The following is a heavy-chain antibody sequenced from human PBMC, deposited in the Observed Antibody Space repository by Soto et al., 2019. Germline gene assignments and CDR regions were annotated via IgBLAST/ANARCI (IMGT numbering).Heavy chain of an antibody. V-gene: IGHV4-30-4*01. D-gene: IGHD3-10*02. CDR2: IYYSGST. J-gene: IGHJ4*02. Sequence: PSETLSLTCTVPGGSISSGDYYWSWIRQPPGKGLEWIGYIYYSGSTYYNPSLKSRVTISVDTSKNQFSLKLSSVTAADTAVYYCARGPKSYVTPFDYWGQGTLVTVSS. CDR3: ARGPKSYVTPFDY. CDR1: GGSISSGDYY.